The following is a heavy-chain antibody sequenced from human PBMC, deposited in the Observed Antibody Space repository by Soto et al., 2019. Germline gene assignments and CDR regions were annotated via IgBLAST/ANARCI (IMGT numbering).Heavy chain of an antibody. CDR2: ISSNGANT. Sequence: EVLLLESGGGLVQPGGSLGLSCAASGFTFDSPYSHGMSWVRQSPGKGPEWVSTISSNGANTHYAESVKGRFTISKDASRHTVHLHMNSLRAEDTATYFCVSWVSAHFDYWGHGTPVTVSS. CDR1: GFTFDSPYSHG. V-gene: IGHV3-23*01. CDR3: VSWVSAHFDY. J-gene: IGHJ4*01. D-gene: IGHD2-8*01.